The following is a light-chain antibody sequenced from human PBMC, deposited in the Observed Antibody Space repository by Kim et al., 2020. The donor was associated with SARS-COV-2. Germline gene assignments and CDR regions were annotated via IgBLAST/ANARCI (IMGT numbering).Light chain of an antibody. CDR1: SSNIGEGYE. V-gene: IGLV1-40*01. CDR3: LCYDSSLSACYV. CDR2: GNN. J-gene: IGLJ1*01. Sequence: VTISCTGSSSNIGEGYEVHWYQQLTGTARKLLIYGNNNRPAGVPDRFTGSKSGTSASLASNGLQAEDECEYFCLCYDSSLSACYVFGTRTKVTGL.